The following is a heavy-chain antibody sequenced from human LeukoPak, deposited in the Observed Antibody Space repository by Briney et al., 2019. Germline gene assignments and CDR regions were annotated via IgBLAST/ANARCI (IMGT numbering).Heavy chain of an antibody. V-gene: IGHV4-39*01. CDR1: GGSISSSSYY. CDR2: IYYSGST. CDR3: ARPARGSTFDP. Sequence: SETLSLTCTVSGGSISSSSYYWGWIRQPPGQGLEWIGSIYYSGSTYYNPSLKSRVTISVDTSKNQFSLKLSSVTAADTAVYYCARPARGSTFDPWGQGTLVTVSS. J-gene: IGHJ5*02.